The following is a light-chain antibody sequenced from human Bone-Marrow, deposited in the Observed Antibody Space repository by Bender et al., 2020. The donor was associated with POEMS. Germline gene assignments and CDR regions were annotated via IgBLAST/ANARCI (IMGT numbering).Light chain of an antibody. V-gene: IGLV3-1*01. CDR3: AAWEDSLNGWV. Sequence: SYELTQPASVSVSPGQTVSITCSGDKLGHKYASWYQQKPGQSPVLVIYQDTKRPSGIPERFSGSNAGTSASLAISGLQSEDEADYYCAAWEDSLNGWVFGGGTKLTVL. CDR2: QDT. CDR1: KLGHKY. J-gene: IGLJ3*02.